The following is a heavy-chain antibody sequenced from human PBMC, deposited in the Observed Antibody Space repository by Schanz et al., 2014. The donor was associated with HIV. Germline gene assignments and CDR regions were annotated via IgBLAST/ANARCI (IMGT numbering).Heavy chain of an antibody. CDR1: GFSFDTFG. Sequence: QVQLVESGGGVVQPGRSLRLSCAGSGFSFDTFGIHWVRQAPGKGLEWLAVTSSDGSGKFYVDSVKGRFTISRDNSKNTLNLRVNSLRAEDTAVYYCAKDRNYYDSKYIGKGNYYYYYGMDVWGQGTTVTVSS. V-gene: IGHV3-30*18. CDR3: AKDRNYYDSKYIGKGNYYYYYGMDV. CDR2: TSSDGSGK. D-gene: IGHD3-22*01. J-gene: IGHJ6*02.